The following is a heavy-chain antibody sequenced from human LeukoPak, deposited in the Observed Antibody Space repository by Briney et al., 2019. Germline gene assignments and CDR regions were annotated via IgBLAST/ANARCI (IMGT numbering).Heavy chain of an antibody. CDR2: IRYDGSNK. CDR3: AKDSVFLLTTVTSYYFDY. J-gene: IGHJ4*02. D-gene: IGHD4-11*01. V-gene: IGHV3-30*02. Sequence: GGSLRLSCAASGFTFSSYGMHWVRQAPGKGLEWVXXIRYDGSNKYYADSVKGRFTISRDNSKNTLYLQMNSLRAEDTAVYYCAKDSVFLLTTVTSYYFDYWGQGTLVTVSS. CDR1: GFTFSSYG.